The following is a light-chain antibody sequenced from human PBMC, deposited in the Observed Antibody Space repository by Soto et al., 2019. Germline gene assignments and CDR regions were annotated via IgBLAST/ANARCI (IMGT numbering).Light chain of an antibody. Sequence: EIVLTQSPGTLSLSPGERATLSCRASQSVSSSYLAWYQQKHGQAPRLLIYGASSRATGIPDRFSGSGSGSDFTLTMSRLEPEDFAVYYCQQYGSSPWTFGQGTKVDIK. V-gene: IGKV3-20*01. CDR1: QSVSSSY. J-gene: IGKJ1*01. CDR2: GAS. CDR3: QQYGSSPWT.